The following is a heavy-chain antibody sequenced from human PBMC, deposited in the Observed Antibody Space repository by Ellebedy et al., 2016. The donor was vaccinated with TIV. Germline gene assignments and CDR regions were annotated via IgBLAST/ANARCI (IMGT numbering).Heavy chain of an antibody. Sequence: GGSLRLSXAASGFTFSSYGMHWVRQAPGKGLEWVSVIYSGGNTYYADSVKGRFTVSRDSSKNTLFLQMNSLRVEDTAVYYCARGLFDYWGQGTLVTVSS. V-gene: IGHV3-53*01. CDR1: GFTFSSYG. J-gene: IGHJ4*02. CDR2: IYSGGNT. CDR3: ARGLFDY.